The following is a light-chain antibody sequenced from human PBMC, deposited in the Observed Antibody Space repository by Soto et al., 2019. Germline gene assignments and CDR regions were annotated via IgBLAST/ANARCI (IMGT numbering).Light chain of an antibody. Sequence: DIQMTQSPSTLSASVGDRVTITCRASQSISSWLAWCQQKPGKAPKLLIYKASSLESGVPSRFSGSGSGTEFTLTISSLQPDGFATYYCKQYNSYWTFGQGTKVEIK. CDR3: KQYNSYWT. V-gene: IGKV1-5*03. CDR1: QSISSW. CDR2: KAS. J-gene: IGKJ1*01.